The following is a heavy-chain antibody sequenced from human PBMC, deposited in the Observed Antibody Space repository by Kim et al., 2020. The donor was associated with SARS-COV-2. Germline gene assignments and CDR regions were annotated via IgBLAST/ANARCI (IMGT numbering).Heavy chain of an antibody. J-gene: IGHJ5*02. Sequence: YADAVTGPFPTPRDNAKNSLYLQMNSLRAEDTAVYYCAREQGDYWIWFDPWGQGTLVTVSS. CDR3: AREQGDYWIWFDP. D-gene: IGHD4-17*01. V-gene: IGHV3-11*01.